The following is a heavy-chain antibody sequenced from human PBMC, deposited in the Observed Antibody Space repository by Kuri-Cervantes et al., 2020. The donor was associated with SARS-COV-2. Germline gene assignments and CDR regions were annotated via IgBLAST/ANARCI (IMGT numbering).Heavy chain of an antibody. CDR2: ISSSSSYI. J-gene: IGHJ4*02. CDR1: GFSFSSYS. V-gene: IGHV3-21*01. CDR3: AKVGAGYCSGGSCDSVVVD. D-gene: IGHD2-15*01. Sequence: GGSLRLSCVASGFSFSSYSMNWVRQAPGKGLEWVSSISSSSSYIYYADSVKGRFTISRDNAKNSLYLQMNSLRAEDTAVYYCAKVGAGYCSGGSCDSVVVDWGQGTLVTVSS.